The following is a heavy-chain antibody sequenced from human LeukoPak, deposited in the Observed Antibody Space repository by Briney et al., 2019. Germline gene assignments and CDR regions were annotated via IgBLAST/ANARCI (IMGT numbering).Heavy chain of an antibody. CDR3: AKGGRFDYGSGSYFSY. CDR1: GFTFDDYA. CDR2: ISWNSGSI. Sequence: GGSLRLSCAASGFTFDDYAMHWVRQAPGKGLEWVSGISWNSGSIGYADSVKGRFTISRDNAKNSLYLQMNSLRAEDTALYYCAKGGRFDYGSGSYFSYWGQRTLVTVSS. J-gene: IGHJ4*02. D-gene: IGHD3-10*01. V-gene: IGHV3-9*01.